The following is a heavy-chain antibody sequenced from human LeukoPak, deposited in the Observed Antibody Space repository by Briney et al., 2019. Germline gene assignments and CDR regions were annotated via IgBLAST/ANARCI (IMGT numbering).Heavy chain of an antibody. D-gene: IGHD3-10*01. V-gene: IGHV4-34*01. CDR1: GGSFSGHY. J-gene: IGHJ4*02. Sequence: PSETLSLTCAVYGGSFSGHYWTWIRQPPGKGLEWIGEINHSGSTTYNPSLNSRVTISVDTSKNQFSLRLSSVTAADTAVYYCARPRYGSGSLDSWGQGTLITVSS. CDR2: INHSGST. CDR3: ARPRYGSGSLDS.